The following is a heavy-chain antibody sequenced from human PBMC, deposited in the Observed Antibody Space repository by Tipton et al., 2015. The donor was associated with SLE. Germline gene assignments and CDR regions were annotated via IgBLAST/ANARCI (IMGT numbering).Heavy chain of an antibody. CDR2: FYYSGST. D-gene: IGHD3-16*01. CDR1: GGSISSYY. Sequence: TLSLTCTVSGGSISSYYWTWIRQPPGKGLEWMGYFYYSGSTNYNPSLKGRLTLSLDTSKNQFSLNLSSVTAADTAVYYCARHRGDFDYWGHGTLVTVSS. CDR3: ARHRGDFDY. J-gene: IGHJ4*01. V-gene: IGHV4-59*08.